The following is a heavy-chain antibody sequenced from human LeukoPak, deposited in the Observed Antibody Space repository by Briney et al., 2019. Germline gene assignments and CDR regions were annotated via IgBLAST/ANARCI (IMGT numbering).Heavy chain of an antibody. V-gene: IGHV5-51*01. CDR2: IYPGDSDT. CDR3: ARRVADSWYFDY. CDR1: GYRFTSNW. D-gene: IGHD6-13*01. Sequence: GESPKISCKGSGYRFTSNWIAWVRQMPGKGLEWMGIIYPGDSDTTYSPSFQGQVTISADKSISTAYLQWSSLKASDTAIYYCARRVADSWYFDYWGQGTLVTVSS. J-gene: IGHJ4*02.